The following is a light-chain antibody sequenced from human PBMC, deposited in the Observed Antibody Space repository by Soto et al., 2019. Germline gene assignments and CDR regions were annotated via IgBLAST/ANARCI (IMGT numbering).Light chain of an antibody. CDR3: QQYINWPFT. CDR2: GAS. CDR1: QSFSSS. J-gene: IGKJ4*01. V-gene: IGKV3-15*01. Sequence: EIVMTQSPATLSVSPGARATLSCRASQSFSSSLAGYQQKPGQAPRLLIYGASARATAIPARFSGSGSGTEFTLTISSVQSEDFDGSYCQQYINWPFTFGEGTKV.